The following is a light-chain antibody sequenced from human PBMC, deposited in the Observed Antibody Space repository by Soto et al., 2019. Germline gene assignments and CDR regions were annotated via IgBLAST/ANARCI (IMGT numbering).Light chain of an antibody. Sequence: EIVLTQSPGTLSLSPEERATVSCRASQSVSSTYLAWYQQKPGQAPRLLIYAASRRATGIPDRFSGSGSGTQFTLTISILEPEDFAMYYCQQVGTSPWTFGHGTKVEIK. J-gene: IGKJ1*01. CDR3: QQVGTSPWT. V-gene: IGKV3-20*01. CDR1: QSVSSTY. CDR2: AAS.